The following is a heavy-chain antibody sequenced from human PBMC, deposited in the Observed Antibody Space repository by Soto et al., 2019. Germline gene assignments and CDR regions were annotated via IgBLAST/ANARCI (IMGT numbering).Heavy chain of an antibody. V-gene: IGHV4-39*01. D-gene: IGHD3-22*01. CDR2: VYYGGST. CDR1: GGSISSSSYY. CDR3: AGGDYYHSSGYYFYYYTMDV. J-gene: IGHJ6*02. Sequence: QLHLQGSGPGLVKPSETLSLTCTVSGGSISSSSYYWGWIRQPPGKGLEWIGNVYYGGSTYYNPSLKSRVTISVETSKSQFSLKLSSVTAADTAVYYCAGGDYYHSSGYYFYYYTMDVWGQGTKVTV.